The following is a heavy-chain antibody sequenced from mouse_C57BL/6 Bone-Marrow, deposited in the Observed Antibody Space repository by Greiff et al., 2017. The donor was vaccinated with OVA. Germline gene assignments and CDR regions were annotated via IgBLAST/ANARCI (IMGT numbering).Heavy chain of an antibody. V-gene: IGHV1-42*01. D-gene: IGHD1-1*01. CDR1: GYSFTGYY. J-gene: IGHJ2*01. Sequence: VQLKQSGPELVKPGASVKISCKASGYSFTGYYMNWVKQSPEKSLEWIGEINPSTGGTTYNQKFKAKATLTVDKSSSTAYMQLKSLTSEDSAVYYCASTTVVATRYFDYWGQGTTLTVSS. CDR2: INPSTGGT. CDR3: ASTTVVATRYFDY.